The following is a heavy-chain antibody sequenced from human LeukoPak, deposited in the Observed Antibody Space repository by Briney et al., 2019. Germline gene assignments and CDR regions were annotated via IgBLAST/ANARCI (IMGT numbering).Heavy chain of an antibody. CDR2: IKSKTDGGTT. D-gene: IGHD2-8*01. J-gene: IGHJ4*02. CDR3: ATLGYCTNGECYGFDY. CDR1: GLTFSKAW. V-gene: IGHV3-15*01. Sequence: GGSLRLSCAVSGLTFSKAWMTWVRQAPGKGLEWVGRIKSKTDGGTTDYAAPVKGRFTISRDDSKNTLYLQMNSLKTEDTAVYYCATLGYCTNGECYGFDYRGQGTLVTVSS.